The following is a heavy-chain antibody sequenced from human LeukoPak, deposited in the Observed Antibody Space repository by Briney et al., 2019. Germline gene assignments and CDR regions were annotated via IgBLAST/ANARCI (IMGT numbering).Heavy chain of an antibody. CDR1: GYTFISCY. D-gene: IGHD3-22*01. CDR3: ARGQSYYDSSAYYYEGDAFDI. J-gene: IGHJ3*02. V-gene: IGHV1-46*01. Sequence: ASVKVSCKASGYTFISCYMHWVRQAPGQGLEWMGIINPSGGSTSYAQKFQGRVTMTRDMSTSTVYMELSSLRSEDTAVYYCARGQSYYDSSAYYYEGDAFDIWGQGTMVTVSS. CDR2: INPSGGST.